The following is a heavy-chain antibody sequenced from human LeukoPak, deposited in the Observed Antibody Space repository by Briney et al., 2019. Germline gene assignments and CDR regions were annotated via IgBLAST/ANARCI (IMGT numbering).Heavy chain of an antibody. J-gene: IGHJ4*02. CDR2: ISYDGKNR. D-gene: IGHD4-17*01. V-gene: IGHV3-30*04. CDR3: ARERFLDGDYVFDY. Sequence: GRSLRLSCAASGFTFSDYGMHWVRQAPGKGLEWVGGISYDGKNRYYADSVKGRFTISRDNSKNTLFLQMNSLRAEDTAVYYCARERFLDGDYVFDYWGQGTLVTVSS. CDR1: GFTFSDYG.